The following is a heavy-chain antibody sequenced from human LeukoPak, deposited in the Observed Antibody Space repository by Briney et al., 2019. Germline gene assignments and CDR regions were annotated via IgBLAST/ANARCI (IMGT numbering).Heavy chain of an antibody. V-gene: IGHV4-59*01. Sequence: SETLSLTCTVSGASISISYWSWIRQPPGKGLEWIGYIYYSGNTNHNPSLKSRVTMSVNTSKNQFSLKLSSVTAADTAVYYCARDTMVNYGLDIWGQGTMVTVSS. CDR1: GASISISY. CDR3: ARDTMVNYGLDI. CDR2: IYYSGNT. D-gene: IGHD3-10*01. J-gene: IGHJ3*02.